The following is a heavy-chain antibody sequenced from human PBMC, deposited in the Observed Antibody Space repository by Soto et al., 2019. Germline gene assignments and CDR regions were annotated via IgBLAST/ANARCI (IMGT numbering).Heavy chain of an antibody. V-gene: IGHV3-23*01. D-gene: IGHD6-6*01. CDR2: ISGSGDST. Sequence: PGGSLRLSCAASGFTLSSYAMNWVRQAPGKGLEWVSAISGSGDSTYYADSVKGRFTISRDNAKNTLYLQMNRLRAEDTAVYYCAKFRRGSSSSVGYYYYYGMDVWGQGTTVTVSS. CDR1: GFTLSSYA. CDR3: AKFRRGSSSSVGYYYYYGMDV. J-gene: IGHJ6*02.